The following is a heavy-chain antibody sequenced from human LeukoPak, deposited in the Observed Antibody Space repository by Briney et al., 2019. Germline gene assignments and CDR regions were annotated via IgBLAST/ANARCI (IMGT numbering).Heavy chain of an antibody. CDR3: AKTTAGNSSGRYPGWPVDY. CDR1: GFTFRDYA. CDR2: ISGSGGDT. Sequence: GGALRLSCAASGFTFRDYAIYWGRQAPGKGLEWVSGISGSGGDTYFADSVKGRFTISRDHSKSTVFLQMDSLRAEDTAVYYCAKTTAGNSSGRYPGWPVDYWGQGTLVTVSS. D-gene: IGHD6-19*01. J-gene: IGHJ4*02. V-gene: IGHV3-23*01.